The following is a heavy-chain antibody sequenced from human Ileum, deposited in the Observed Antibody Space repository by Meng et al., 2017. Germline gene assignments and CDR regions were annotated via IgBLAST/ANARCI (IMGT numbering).Heavy chain of an antibody. CDR2: INPKSGGT. V-gene: IGHV1-2*02. CDR3: ARSSGPSRDDY. CDR1: GYTFTDYY. D-gene: IGHD3-22*01. J-gene: IGHJ4*02. Sequence: ASVKVSCKASGYTFTDYYLHWVRQAPGQGLEWRGWINPKSGGTHYAHNFQDRDTLTRDTSISTAYMELSSLSSDDTAVYYCARSSGPSRDDYGGQGTLVTVSS.